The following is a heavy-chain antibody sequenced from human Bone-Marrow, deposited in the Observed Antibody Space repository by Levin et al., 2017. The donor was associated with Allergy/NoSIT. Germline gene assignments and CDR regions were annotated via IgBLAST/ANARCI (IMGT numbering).Heavy chain of an antibody. CDR1: GLTFSNAW. Sequence: GGSLRLSCAVPGLTFSNAWMSWVRQAPGKGLEWVGRIKSETDGGTTDYAAPVTGRFIISRDDSKNTLYLQMISLKTEDTAVYYCMIDWAEFFDPWGQGTLVTVSS. D-gene: IGHD3-16*01. V-gene: IGHV3-15*01. CDR2: IKSETDGGTT. J-gene: IGHJ5*02. CDR3: MIDWAEFFDP.